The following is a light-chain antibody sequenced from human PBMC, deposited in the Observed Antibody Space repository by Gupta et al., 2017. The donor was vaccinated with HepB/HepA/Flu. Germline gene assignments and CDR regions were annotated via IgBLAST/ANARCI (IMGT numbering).Light chain of an antibody. Sequence: SALTQPASVSGSPGQSITISCTGTSIDVGCYNYVSWYQQQPGKDPKLMIYDVSNRPSGVSNRFSGSKSGNTASLTISGLQAEDEADYYCSSYTSSSTSGVFGGGTKLTVL. CDR3: SSYTSSSTSGV. CDR2: DVS. CDR1: SIDVGCYNY. V-gene: IGLV2-14*03. J-gene: IGLJ2*01.